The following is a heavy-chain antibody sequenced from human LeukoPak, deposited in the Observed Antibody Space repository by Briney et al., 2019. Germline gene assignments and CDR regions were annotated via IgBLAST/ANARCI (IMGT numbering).Heavy chain of an antibody. V-gene: IGHV3-7*01. Sequence: HPGGSLRLSCAASGFTFSSYWMSWVRQAPGKGLEWVTNIKQDGSEKYYVDSVKGRFTISRDNAKNSLYLQMNSLRAEDTAVYYCARANDDFWSVQGLDAFDIWGQGTMVTVSS. CDR3: ARANDDFWSVQGLDAFDI. CDR1: GFTFSSYW. J-gene: IGHJ3*02. D-gene: IGHD3-3*01. CDR2: IKQDGSEK.